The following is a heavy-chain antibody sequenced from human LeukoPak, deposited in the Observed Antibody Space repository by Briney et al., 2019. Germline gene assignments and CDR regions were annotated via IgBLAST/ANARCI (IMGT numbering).Heavy chain of an antibody. V-gene: IGHV3-23*01. CDR3: AKDRTYLDAFDI. CDR1: GFTFSTYA. J-gene: IGHJ3*02. Sequence: GGSLRLSCAAPGFTFSTYAMSWVRQVPGKGLEWVSGISANGGGTFYADSVKGRFTISRDNSKNTLYLQMNSLRAEDTAVYYCAKDRTYLDAFDIWGQGTKVTVSS. D-gene: IGHD2-2*01. CDR2: ISANGGGT.